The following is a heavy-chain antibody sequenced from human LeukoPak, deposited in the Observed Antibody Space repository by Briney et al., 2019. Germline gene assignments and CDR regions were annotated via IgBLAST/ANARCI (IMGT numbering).Heavy chain of an antibody. V-gene: IGHV3-48*01. CDR1: GFIFSNYD. D-gene: IGHD6-19*01. CDR2: ITGSSRTK. CDR3: ARPTSSGWYSH. Sequence: GGSLRLSCAASGFIFSNYDMNRVRQAPEKGLEWVSYITGSSRTKSYADSEKGRFTISRDNAENSVYLQMNSLRAEDTGVYYCARPTSSGWYSHWGQGTMVTVSS. J-gene: IGHJ3*01.